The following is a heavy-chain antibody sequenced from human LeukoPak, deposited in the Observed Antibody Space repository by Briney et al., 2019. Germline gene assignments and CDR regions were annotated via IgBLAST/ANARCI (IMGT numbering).Heavy chain of an antibody. CDR1: GDSISSGNW. Sequence: SGTLSLTCAVSGDSISSGNWWSWVRQPPGKGLEWIGSIYHSGSTYYNPSLKSRVTISVDTSKNQFSLKLSSVTAADTAVYYCARDDLPYYYGSGTGTMFDPWGQGTLVTVSS. CDR3: ARDDLPYYYGSGTGTMFDP. V-gene: IGHV4-4*02. CDR2: IYHSGST. D-gene: IGHD3-10*01. J-gene: IGHJ5*02.